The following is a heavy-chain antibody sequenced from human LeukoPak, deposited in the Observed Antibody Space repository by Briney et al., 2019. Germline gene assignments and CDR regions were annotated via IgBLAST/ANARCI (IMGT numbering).Heavy chain of an antibody. CDR3: ARGRSGYDSYYYYGMDV. CDR2: MNPNSGNT. V-gene: IGHV1-8*02. J-gene: IGHJ6*02. D-gene: IGHD5-12*01. CDR1: GGTFSSYA. Sequence: ASVTVSCKASGGTFSSYAISWVRQATGQGLEWMGWMNPNSGNTGHAQKFQGRVTMTRNTSISTAYMELSSLRSEDTAVYYCARGRSGYDSYYYYGMDVWGQGTTVTVSS.